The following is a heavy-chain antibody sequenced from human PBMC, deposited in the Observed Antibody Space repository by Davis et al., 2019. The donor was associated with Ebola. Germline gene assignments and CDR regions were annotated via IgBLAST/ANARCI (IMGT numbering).Heavy chain of an antibody. CDR3: ARDSGYSWGIDY. D-gene: IGHD5-18*01. J-gene: IGHJ4*02. V-gene: IGHV4-34*01. CDR2: INHSGST. Sequence: SETLSLTCAVHGGSFSGYYWSWIRQPPGKGLEWIGEINHSGSTNYNPSLKSRVTISVDTSKNQFSLKLSSVTAADTAVYYCARDSGYSWGIDYWGQGTLVTVSS. CDR1: GGSFSGYY.